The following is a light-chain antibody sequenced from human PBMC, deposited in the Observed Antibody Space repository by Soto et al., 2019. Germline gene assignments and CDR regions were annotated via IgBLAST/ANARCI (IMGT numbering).Light chain of an antibody. CDR2: AAS. CDR3: QQYYSYPRA. CDR1: QGISSY. J-gene: IGKJ4*01. Sequence: AIRMTQSPSSLSASTGDRVTITCRASQGISSYLAWYQQKPGKAPKLLIYAASTLQSGVPSRFSGSRSGTDFTLTISCLQSEDFATYYGQQYYSYPRAFGGGTKVEIK. V-gene: IGKV1-8*01.